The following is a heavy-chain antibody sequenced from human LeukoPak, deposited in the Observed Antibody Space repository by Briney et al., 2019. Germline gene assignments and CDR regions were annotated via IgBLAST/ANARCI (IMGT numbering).Heavy chain of an antibody. Sequence: GGSLRLSCAASGFTFSSYSMNWVRQAPGKGLEWVSYISSSSSTIYYADSVKGRFTISRDNAKNSLYLQMNSLRAEDTAVYYCPRDHGDYPTIYYYYGMDVWGQGTTVTVSS. J-gene: IGHJ6*02. V-gene: IGHV3-48*01. CDR1: GFTFSSYS. CDR2: ISSSSSTI. D-gene: IGHD4-17*01. CDR3: PRDHGDYPTIYYYYGMDV.